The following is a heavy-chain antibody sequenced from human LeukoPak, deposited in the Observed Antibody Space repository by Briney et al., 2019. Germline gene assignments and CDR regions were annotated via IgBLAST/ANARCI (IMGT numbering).Heavy chain of an antibody. J-gene: IGHJ6*02. V-gene: IGHV1-18*01. CDR3: ARDEAHYCSSTSCYMGNYYSYGMAV. D-gene: IGHD2-2*02. CDR1: GYTFTSYG. Sequence: ASVKVSCKASGYTFTSYGISWVRQAPGQGLEWMGWISAYNGNTNYAQKLQGRVTMTTDTSTSTAYMELRSLRSADPAVYYCARDEAHYCSSTSCYMGNYYSYGMAVWGQGTTVTVSS. CDR2: ISAYNGNT.